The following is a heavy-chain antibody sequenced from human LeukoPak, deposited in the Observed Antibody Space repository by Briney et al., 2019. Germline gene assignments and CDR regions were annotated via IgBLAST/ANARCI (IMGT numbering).Heavy chain of an antibody. Sequence: ASVKVSFKASGYTFTSYGISWVRQAPGQGLEWMGWISAYNGNTNYAQKLQGRVTMTTDTSTSTAYMELRSLRSDDTAVYYCARDPPYFPYFDWFSLTDAFDIWGQGTMVTVSS. CDR2: ISAYNGNT. V-gene: IGHV1-18*01. CDR3: ARDPPYFPYFDWFSLTDAFDI. CDR1: GYTFTSYG. D-gene: IGHD3-9*01. J-gene: IGHJ3*02.